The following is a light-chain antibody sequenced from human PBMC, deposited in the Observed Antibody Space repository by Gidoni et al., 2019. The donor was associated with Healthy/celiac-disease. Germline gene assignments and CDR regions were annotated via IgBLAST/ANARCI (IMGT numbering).Light chain of an antibody. CDR3: QQYNSYPYT. Sequence: DIQMTQSPSTLSASVGDRVTITCRASQSISSWLAWYQQKPGKAPKLLIYDASSLESGVPSRFSGSGSGTEFTLTISSLQPDDFATYYRQQYNSYPYTFGQXTKLEIK. CDR1: QSISSW. J-gene: IGKJ2*01. CDR2: DAS. V-gene: IGKV1-5*01.